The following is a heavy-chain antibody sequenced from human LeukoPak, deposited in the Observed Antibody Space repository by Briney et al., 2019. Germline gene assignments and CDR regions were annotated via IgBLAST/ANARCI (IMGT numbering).Heavy chain of an antibody. V-gene: IGHV4-4*07. CDR2: FYISGST. CDR1: GGSISSYF. J-gene: IGHJ4*02. Sequence: SETLSLTCTVSGGSISSYFWSWIRQPAGKGLEWIGRFYISGSTNYNPSLKSRVTMSVDTSKNQFSLRLNSVTAADTAVYYCARDFLLQSEGLFDYWGQGTLVTVSS. CDR3: ARDFLLQSEGLFDY. D-gene: IGHD4-11*01.